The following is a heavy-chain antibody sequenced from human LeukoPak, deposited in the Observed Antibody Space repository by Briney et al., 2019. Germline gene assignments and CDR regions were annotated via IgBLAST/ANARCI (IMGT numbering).Heavy chain of an antibody. J-gene: IGHJ6*04. CDR1: GGSISSGDYY. D-gene: IGHD2-2*01. CDR2: IYYSGST. Sequence: SQTLSLTCTVSGGSISSGDYYWSWIRQPPGKGLEWIGYIYYSGSTYYNPSLKSRVTISVDTSKNQLSLKLSSVTAADTAVYYCARGRYCSSTSCYPYYYYGMDVWGKGTTVTVSS. CDR3: ARGRYCSSTSCYPYYYYGMDV. V-gene: IGHV4-30-4*01.